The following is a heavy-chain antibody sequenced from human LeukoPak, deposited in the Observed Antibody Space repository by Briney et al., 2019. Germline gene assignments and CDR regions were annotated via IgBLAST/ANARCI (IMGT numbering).Heavy chain of an antibody. CDR1: GYTFTSYA. CDR3: AREEYYYGSGSYYKGGYYFDY. D-gene: IGHD3-10*01. CDR2: MNPNSGNT. Sequence: GASVKVSCKASGYTFTSYAMNWVRQVPGQGLEWMGWMNPNSGNTGYAQKFQGRVTMTRNTSISTAYMELSSLRSEDTAVYYCAREEYYYGSGSYYKGGYYFDYWGRGTLVTVSS. J-gene: IGHJ4*02. V-gene: IGHV1-8*02.